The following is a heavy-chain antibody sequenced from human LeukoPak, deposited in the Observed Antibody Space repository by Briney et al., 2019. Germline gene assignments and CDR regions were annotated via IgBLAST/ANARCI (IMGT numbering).Heavy chain of an antibody. J-gene: IGHJ4*02. CDR2: IYSDGST. V-gene: IGHV3-53*01. Sequence: GGSLRLSCAASGFTVSSNYMSWVHQAPGKGLEWVSVIYSDGSTYYADSVKGRFTISRDNSKNTLYLQMSSLRAEDTAVYYCARIPIVVITSGGYWGQGTLVTVSS. D-gene: IGHD3-22*01. CDR1: GFTVSSNY. CDR3: ARIPIVVITSGGY.